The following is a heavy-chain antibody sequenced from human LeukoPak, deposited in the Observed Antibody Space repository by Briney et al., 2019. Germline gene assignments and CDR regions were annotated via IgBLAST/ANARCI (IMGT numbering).Heavy chain of an antibody. CDR3: AKTPVSGWYVEYYFDY. J-gene: IGHJ4*02. V-gene: IGHV3-23*01. CDR1: GFTFSSYA. D-gene: IGHD6-19*01. Sequence: GGSLRLSCAASGFTFSSYAMSWVRQAPGKGLEWVSAISGSGGSTYYADSVKGRLTISRDNSKNTLYLQMNSLRAEDTAVYYCAKTPVSGWYVEYYFDYWGQGTLVTVSS. CDR2: ISGSGGST.